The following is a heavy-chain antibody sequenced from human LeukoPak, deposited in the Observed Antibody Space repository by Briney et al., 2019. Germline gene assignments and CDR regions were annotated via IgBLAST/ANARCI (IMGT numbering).Heavy chain of an antibody. CDR3: AGFYSYTRSL. D-gene: IGHD1-26*01. V-gene: IGHV3-53*01. Sequence: GGSLRLSCAASGFTVSSNYMSWVRQAPGKGLEWVSVIYSGGSTYYADSVKGRFTISRDNAENSLYLQMNSLRGDDTAVYYCAGFYSYTRSLWGQGTLVTVSS. CDR2: IYSGGST. J-gene: IGHJ4*02. CDR1: GFTVSSNY.